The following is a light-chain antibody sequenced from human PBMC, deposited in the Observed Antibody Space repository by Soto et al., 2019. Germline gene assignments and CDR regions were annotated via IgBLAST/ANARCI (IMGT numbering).Light chain of an antibody. V-gene: IGKV3-15*01. Sequence: EIVMTQSPATLSASAGERATITCRASQSISRNLTWYQQKPGQAPKLLIYGASIMDSGVPSRFSGSGSGTDFTLTISSLQSEDFATYYCLHGYSHPCTFGQGTKVDIK. CDR1: QSISRN. CDR2: GAS. CDR3: LHGYSHPCT. J-gene: IGKJ2*02.